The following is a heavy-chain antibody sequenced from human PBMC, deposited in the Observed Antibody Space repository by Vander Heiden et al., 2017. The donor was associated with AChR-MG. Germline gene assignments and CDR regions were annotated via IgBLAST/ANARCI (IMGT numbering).Heavy chain of an antibody. CDR2: IRSKAYGETK. D-gene: IGHD5-18*01. J-gene: IGHJ4*02. Sequence: EVHLVESGGGLAQPGRSLRLPCSGSGFTFGDFAVSWFRQAPGKGLEWVGFIRSKAYGETKQYAASVRDRFIVSRDDSKDIAYLQMNSLISEDTGIYYCSRGHLWVASIGGHFDFWGQGALVTVSS. CDR1: GFTFGDFA. CDR3: SRGHLWVASIGGHFDF. V-gene: IGHV3-49*03.